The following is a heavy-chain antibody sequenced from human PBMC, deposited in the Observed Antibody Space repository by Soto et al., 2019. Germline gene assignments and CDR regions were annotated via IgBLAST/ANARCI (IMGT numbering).Heavy chain of an antibody. CDR1: GYTFTGYY. Sequence: ASVKVSCKASGYTFTGYYMHWVRQAPGQGLEWMGWINPNSGGTNYAQKFQGWVTMTRDTSISTAYMELSRLRSDDTAVYYCARAGLTYHYYYYGMDVWGQGTTVTVSS. V-gene: IGHV1-2*04. CDR2: INPNSGGT. D-gene: IGHD2-21*01. CDR3: ARAGLTYHYYYYGMDV. J-gene: IGHJ6*02.